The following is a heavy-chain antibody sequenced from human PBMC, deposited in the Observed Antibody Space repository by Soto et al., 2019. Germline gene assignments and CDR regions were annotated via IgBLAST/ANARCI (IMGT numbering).Heavy chain of an antibody. CDR2: IIPIFGTA. CDR1: GGTFSSYA. CDR3: AREGYCSSTSCSKWPDYYYGMDV. Sequence: GASVKVSCKASGGTFSSYAISWVRQAPGQGLEWMGGIIPIFGTANYAQKFQGRVTITADESTSTAYMELSSLRSEDTAVYYCAREGYCSSTSCSKWPDYYYGMDVWGQGTTVTVSS. J-gene: IGHJ6*02. V-gene: IGHV1-69*13. D-gene: IGHD2-2*01.